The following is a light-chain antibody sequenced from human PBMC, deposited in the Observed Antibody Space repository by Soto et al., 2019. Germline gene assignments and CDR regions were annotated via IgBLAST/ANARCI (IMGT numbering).Light chain of an antibody. V-gene: IGLV1-40*01. CDR3: QSYDSSLSGVV. CDR1: SSNIGAGYD. CDR2: GTS. Sequence: QAVVTQPPSVSGAPGQRVTISCTGSSSNIGAGYDVHWYQQLPGTAPKLLSYGTSNRPSGVPDRFSGSKSGTSASLAITGLQAEDEADYYCQSYDSSLSGVVFGGGTKLTVL. J-gene: IGLJ2*01.